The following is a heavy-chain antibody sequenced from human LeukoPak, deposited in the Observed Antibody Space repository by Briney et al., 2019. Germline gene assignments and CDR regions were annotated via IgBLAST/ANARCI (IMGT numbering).Heavy chain of an antibody. J-gene: IGHJ5*02. CDR2: IYYSGST. D-gene: IGHD2-2*01. CDR3: ARSSQSIVVVPAANNWFDP. CDR1: GGSISSSSYY. Sequence: SETLSLTCTVSGGSISSSSYYWGWICQPPGKGLEWIGSIYYSGSTYYNPSLKSRVTISVDTSKNQFSLKLSSVTAADTAVYYCARSSQSIVVVPAANNWFDPWGQGTLVTVSS. V-gene: IGHV4-39*01.